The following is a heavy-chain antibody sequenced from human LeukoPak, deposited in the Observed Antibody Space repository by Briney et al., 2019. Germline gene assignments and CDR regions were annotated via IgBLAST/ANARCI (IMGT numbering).Heavy chain of an antibody. V-gene: IGHV3-21*01. CDR1: GFTFSSYS. J-gene: IGHJ4*02. Sequence: PGGSLRLSCAASGFTFSSYSMNWVRQAPGKGLEWVSSISSSSSYIYYADSVKGRFTISRDNAKNSLYLQMNSLRAEDTAVYYCARVCSSTSCYRGFDYWGQGTLVTASS. CDR2: ISSSSSYI. CDR3: ARVCSSTSCYRGFDY. D-gene: IGHD2-2*02.